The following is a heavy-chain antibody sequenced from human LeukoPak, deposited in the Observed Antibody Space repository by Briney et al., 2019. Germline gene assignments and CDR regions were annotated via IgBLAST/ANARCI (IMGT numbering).Heavy chain of an antibody. D-gene: IGHD2-15*01. CDR1: GVTISNSGGFY. CDR2: ISYRGCT. Sequence: PSETLSLTCTVSGVTISNSGGFYWSWIPQHPGDGLAWIGFISYRGCTYYTLSLQFRVSVSVDTSRSQFSLRLTSVTDEDTAVYDCARISQSSGGFYYWGQGTLVTVSS. V-gene: IGHV4-31*02. J-gene: IGHJ4*02. CDR3: ARISQSSGGFYY.